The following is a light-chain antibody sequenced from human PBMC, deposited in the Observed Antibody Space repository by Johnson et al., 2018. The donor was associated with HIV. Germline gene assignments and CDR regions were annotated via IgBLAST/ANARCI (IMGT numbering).Light chain of an antibody. CDR1: SSNIGNNY. J-gene: IGLJ1*01. CDR2: DNN. V-gene: IGLV1-51*01. Sequence: QSALTQPPSVSAAPGQKVTISCSGSSSNIGNNYVSWYQQLPGTAPKLLIYDNNKRPSGIPARFSGSKSATSATLDITGLQTGDEADYYCGTWDGSLSVYVFGAGTEVTVL. CDR3: GTWDGSLSVYV.